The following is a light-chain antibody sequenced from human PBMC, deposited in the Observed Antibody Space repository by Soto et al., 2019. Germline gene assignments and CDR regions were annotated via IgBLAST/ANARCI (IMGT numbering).Light chain of an antibody. V-gene: IGLV1-44*01. Sequence: QSALTQPPSVSGSPGQSGAISCTGTSSDVGSYNRVSWYQQLPGTAPKLLIYSNSKRPSGVPDRFSGSKSGTSASLAISGLQSEDEADYYCAAWDDSLNGHVFGTGTKVTVL. CDR1: SSDVGSYNR. CDR3: AAWDDSLNGHV. J-gene: IGLJ1*01. CDR2: SNS.